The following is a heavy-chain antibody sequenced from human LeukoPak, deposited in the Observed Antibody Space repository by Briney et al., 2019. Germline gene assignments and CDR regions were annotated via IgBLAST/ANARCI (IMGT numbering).Heavy chain of an antibody. CDR1: AFSVSDKY. CDR2: LYTGGDT. J-gene: IGHJ4*02. Sequence: GGSLRLSCAASAFSVSDKYMSWVRQAPGKGLEWVSVLYTGGDTFYADSLSGRFTISRDNFRNTVSLQMNSLRADDTALYYCAGGQMFTSGGFESWGQGALVTVSS. CDR3: AGGQMFTSGGFES. D-gene: IGHD6-19*01. V-gene: IGHV3-53*01.